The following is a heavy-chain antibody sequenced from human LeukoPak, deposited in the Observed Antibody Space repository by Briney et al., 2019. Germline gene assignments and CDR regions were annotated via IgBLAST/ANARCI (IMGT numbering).Heavy chain of an antibody. V-gene: IGHV3-23*01. Sequence: GGSLRLSCAASGFTFSSYAMSWVRQAPGKGLEWVSAISGSGGSTYYADSVKGRFTISRDNAKNTLYLQMDSLRAEDTAVYYCARVYTTAIPSPYYYYYMDVWGKGTTVTVSS. CDR3: ARVYTTAIPSPYYYYYMDV. J-gene: IGHJ6*03. CDR1: GFTFSSYA. D-gene: IGHD2-21*02. CDR2: ISGSGGST.